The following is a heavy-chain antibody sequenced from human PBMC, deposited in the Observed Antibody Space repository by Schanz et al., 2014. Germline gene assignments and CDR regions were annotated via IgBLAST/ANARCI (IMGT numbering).Heavy chain of an antibody. J-gene: IGHJ5*02. CDR1: GFTFSDYS. Sequence: EVHLLESGGGLVQPGGSLRLSCAASGFTFSDYSMNWVRQAPGKGLEWISYIGYSSSAIFYADSVRGRFTISRDNARNSVYLQMNSLRDEDTAVYYCARDLGLSVRGFDPWGQGTLVTVSS. CDR2: IGYSSSAI. CDR3: ARDLGLSVRGFDP. V-gene: IGHV3-48*02. D-gene: IGHD4-4*01.